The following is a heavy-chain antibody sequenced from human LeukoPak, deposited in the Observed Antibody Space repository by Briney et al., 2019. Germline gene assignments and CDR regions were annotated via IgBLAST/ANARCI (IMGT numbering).Heavy chain of an antibody. D-gene: IGHD6-25*01. J-gene: IGHJ4*02. V-gene: IGHV6-1*01. CDR3: AREVHSGYYFDY. CDR2: AYYMSKWFN. Sequence: SQTLSLTCAISGDRVSSNSAAWSWIRQSPSRGLEWLGRAYYMSKWFNNYAVSMKSRMTINPDTSNNQFSLHLNSVTPEDTAVYYCAREVHSGYYFDYWGQGTLVTVSS. CDR1: GDRVSSNSAA.